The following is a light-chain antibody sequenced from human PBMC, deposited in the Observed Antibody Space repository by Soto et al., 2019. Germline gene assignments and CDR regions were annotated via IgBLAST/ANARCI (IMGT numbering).Light chain of an antibody. J-gene: IGKJ3*01. Sequence: EIVLTQSPGTLSLSPGERATLSCRASQSISSTYLAWYQHQPGQAPRLLIYDTSTRATAIPDRFSGSGSGTDFTLTISRMEPEDFAVYYCQQYGSSPWTFGPGTKAHIK. CDR1: QSISSTY. V-gene: IGKV3-20*01. CDR2: DTS. CDR3: QQYGSSPWT.